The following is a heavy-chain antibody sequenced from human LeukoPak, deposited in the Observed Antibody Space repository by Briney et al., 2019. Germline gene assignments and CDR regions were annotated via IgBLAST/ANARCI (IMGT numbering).Heavy chain of an antibody. J-gene: IGHJ4*02. CDR3: TTIGDY. CDR2: VKSKTAGVTT. CDR1: GFTFSNAW. Sequence: GGSLRLSCAASGFTFSNAWTSWVRQAPGKGLEWVGRVKSKTAGVTTDYAAPVRGRFTISRDDSKNTLFLQMNSLKIEDTALYYCTTIGDYWGQGTLVTVSS. V-gene: IGHV3-15*01. D-gene: IGHD3-16*01.